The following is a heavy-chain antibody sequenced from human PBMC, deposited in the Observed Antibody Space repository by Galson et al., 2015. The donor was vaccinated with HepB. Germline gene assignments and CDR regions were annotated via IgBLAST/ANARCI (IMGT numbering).Heavy chain of an antibody. CDR2: IYPGDSDT. CDR1: GYSFTSYW. V-gene: IGHV5-51*01. D-gene: IGHD3-3*01. J-gene: IGHJ4*02. Sequence: QSGAEVKKPGESLKITCKGSGYSFTSYWIGWVRQMPGKGLEWMGIIYPGDSDTRYSPSLQGQVTISADKSISTAYLQWSSLKASDTAMYYCARASVLRFLEWLPIPPGPFDYWGQGTLVTVSS. CDR3: ARASVLRFLEWLPIPPGPFDY.